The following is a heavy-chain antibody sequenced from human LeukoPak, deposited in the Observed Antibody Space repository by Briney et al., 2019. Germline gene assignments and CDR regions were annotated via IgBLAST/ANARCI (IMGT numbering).Heavy chain of an antibody. Sequence: GGSLRLSCAASGFTFSDYYMGWVRQAPGKGLEWVGRIKSKTDGGTTDYAAPVKGRFTISRDDSKNTLYLQMNSLKTEDTAVYYCTTARDYYDSSGYYYWGQGTLVTVSS. CDR2: IKSKTDGGTT. CDR3: TTARDYYDSSGYYY. D-gene: IGHD3-22*01. CDR1: GFTFSDYY. V-gene: IGHV3-15*01. J-gene: IGHJ4*02.